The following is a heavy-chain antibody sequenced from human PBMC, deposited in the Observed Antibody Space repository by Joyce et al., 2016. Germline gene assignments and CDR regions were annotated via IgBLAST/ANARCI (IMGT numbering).Heavy chain of an antibody. Sequence: SMHWVRQAPGKGLEWVALISYDGSNKYYADSVKGRFTISRDSWTNTLHLQMNDLRIDHTAVYYCASRDGSSILHYWGHGTLVTVSP. J-gene: IGHJ4*01. CDR3: ASRDGSSILHY. D-gene: IGHD6-6*01. CDR1: S. V-gene: IGHV3-30-3*01. CDR2: ISYDGSNK.